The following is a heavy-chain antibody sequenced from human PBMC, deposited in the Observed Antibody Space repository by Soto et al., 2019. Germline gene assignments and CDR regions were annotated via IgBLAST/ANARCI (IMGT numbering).Heavy chain of an antibody. CDR2: IYYSGST. CDR3: ARLYGDYDPDPENYYYYYYMDV. J-gene: IGHJ6*03. D-gene: IGHD4-17*01. V-gene: IGHV4-59*01. CDR1: GGSISSYY. Sequence: SETLSLTCTVSGGSISSYYWGWIRQPPGKGLEWIGYIYYSGSTNYNPSLKSRVTISVDTSKNQFSLKLSSVTAADTAVYYCARLYGDYDPDPENYYYYYYMDVWGKGTTVTVSS.